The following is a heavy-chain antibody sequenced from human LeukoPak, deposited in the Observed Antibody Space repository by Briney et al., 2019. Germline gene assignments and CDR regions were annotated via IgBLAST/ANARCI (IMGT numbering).Heavy chain of an antibody. D-gene: IGHD3-16*01. CDR2: ISETGSP. V-gene: IGHV4-59*08. CDR3: ARQDALGKYPPPYYMDV. CDR1: GGPVNSYN. Sequence: SETLSLTCTVSGGPVNSYNWNWIRQPPGKGLEWIGYISETGSPKYNSSLENRVTLSLDTSKNLFSLNLRSATVADTAVYYCARQDALGKYPPPYYMDVWGKGTTVSVS. J-gene: IGHJ6*03.